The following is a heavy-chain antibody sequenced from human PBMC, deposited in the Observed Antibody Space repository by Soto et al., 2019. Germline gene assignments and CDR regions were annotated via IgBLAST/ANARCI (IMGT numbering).Heavy chain of an antibody. D-gene: IGHD3-3*01. Sequence: QVQLQESGPGLVKPSGTLSLTCAVSGGSISSSNWWSWVRQPPGKGLEWIGEIYHSGSTNYNPSLKCRXXIXVXXSKHQFSLKLSSVTAADTAVYYCARVEAEWLHLDYWGQGTLVTVSS. CDR2: IYHSGST. V-gene: IGHV4-4*02. CDR3: ARVEAEWLHLDY. CDR1: GGSISSSNW. J-gene: IGHJ4*02.